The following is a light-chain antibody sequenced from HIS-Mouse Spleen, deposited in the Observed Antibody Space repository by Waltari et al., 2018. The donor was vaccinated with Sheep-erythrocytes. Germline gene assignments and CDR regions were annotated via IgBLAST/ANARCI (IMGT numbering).Light chain of an antibody. Sequence: QSALTQPRSVSGSPGQSVTISCTGTSSDVGGYNYVSWYQQHPGKAPNLMIYKVSNRRSGVPARFSGSKSGNTASLTISGLQAEDEADYYCCSYAGSYNHVFATGTKVTVL. J-gene: IGLJ1*01. CDR1: SSDVGGYNY. CDR2: KVS. V-gene: IGLV2-11*01. CDR3: CSYAGSYNHV.